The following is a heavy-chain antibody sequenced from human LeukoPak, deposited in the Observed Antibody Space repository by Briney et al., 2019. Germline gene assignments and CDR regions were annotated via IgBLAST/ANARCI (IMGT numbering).Heavy chain of an antibody. Sequence: SETLSLTCTVSGGSMSGHWWSWIRQSPGKGLEWIGDIFYSGGTNNNSPLKSRLTMSLDTSKNQFSLKLSSVTAADTAMYYCARRNTADASIDFWGQGILVIASS. V-gene: IGHV4-59*08. J-gene: IGHJ4*02. CDR3: ARRNTADASIDF. CDR2: IFYSGGT. CDR1: GGSMSGHW. D-gene: IGHD2/OR15-2a*01.